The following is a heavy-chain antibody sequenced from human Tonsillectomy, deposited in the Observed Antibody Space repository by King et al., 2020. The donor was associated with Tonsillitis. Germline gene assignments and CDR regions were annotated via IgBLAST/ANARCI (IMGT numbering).Heavy chain of an antibody. Sequence: VQLLESGGGLVQPGGSLRLSCAASGFTFSSYTMTWVRQAPGKGLEWVSALGGWGASTYYADSVKGRFTISRDNSKNTLYLQMNSLRADDTAVYYCAKVGSSWFAEYFHHWGQGTLVTVSA. CDR1: GFTFSSYT. V-gene: IGHV3-23*01. D-gene: IGHD6-13*01. CDR2: LGGWGAST. J-gene: IGHJ1*01. CDR3: AKVGSSWFAEYFHH.